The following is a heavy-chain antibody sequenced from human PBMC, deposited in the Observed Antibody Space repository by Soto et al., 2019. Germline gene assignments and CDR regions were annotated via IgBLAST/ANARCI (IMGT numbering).Heavy chain of an antibody. D-gene: IGHD3-10*01. V-gene: IGHV1-18*01. J-gene: IGHJ5*02. CDR1: CYTFTSYG. CDR2: ISAYNGNT. CDR3: ARDLVFKVGNWFEP. Sequence: GASVKVSCKSSCYTFTSYGISLFRHSHGQGLEWMVWISAYNGNTNYAQKLQGRVTMTTDTSTSTAYMELRSLRSDDTAVYYCARDLVFKVGNWFEPWGQGTLVTVSS.